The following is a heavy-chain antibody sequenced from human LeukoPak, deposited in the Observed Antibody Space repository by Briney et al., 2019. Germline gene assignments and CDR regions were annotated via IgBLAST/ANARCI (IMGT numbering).Heavy chain of an antibody. D-gene: IGHD3-9*01. CDR2: IYYSGST. Sequence: SETLSLTCTVSGGSISSYYWSWIRQPPGKGLEWIGYIYYSGSTNYNPSLRSRVTISVDTSKNQFSLKLSSVTAADTAVYYCARDLNFDTNWFDPWGQGTLVTVSS. V-gene: IGHV4-59*01. CDR3: ARDLNFDTNWFDP. J-gene: IGHJ5*02. CDR1: GGSISSYY.